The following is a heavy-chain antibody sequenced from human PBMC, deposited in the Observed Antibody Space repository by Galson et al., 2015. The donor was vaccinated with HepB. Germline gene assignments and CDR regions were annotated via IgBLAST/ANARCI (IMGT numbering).Heavy chain of an antibody. CDR2: ISWNSGSI. Sequence: SLRLSCAASGFTFDDYAMHWVRQAPGKGLEWVSGISWNSGSIGYADSVKGRFTISRDNAKNSLYLQMNSLRAEDTALYYCAKDKYAAAHDAFDIWGQGTMVTVSS. CDR1: GFTFDDYA. CDR3: AKDKYAAAHDAFDI. J-gene: IGHJ3*02. V-gene: IGHV3-9*01. D-gene: IGHD6-13*01.